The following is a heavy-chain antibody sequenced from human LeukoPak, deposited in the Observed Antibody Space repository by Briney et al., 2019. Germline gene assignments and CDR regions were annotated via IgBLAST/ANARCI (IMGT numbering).Heavy chain of an antibody. Sequence: ASVKVSCKASGCTFSSYAISWVRQAPGQGLEWMGGIIPIFGTANYAQKFQGRVTITADESTSTAYMELSSLRSEDTAVYYCARGGYDFWSGSLYYYYYMDVWGKGTTVTVSS. CDR1: GCTFSSYA. J-gene: IGHJ6*03. CDR2: IIPIFGTA. CDR3: ARGGYDFWSGSLYYYYYMDV. D-gene: IGHD3-3*01. V-gene: IGHV1-69*13.